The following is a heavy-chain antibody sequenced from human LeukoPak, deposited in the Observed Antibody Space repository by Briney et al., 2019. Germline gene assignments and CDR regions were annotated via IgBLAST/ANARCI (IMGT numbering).Heavy chain of an antibody. Sequence: GGSLRLSCAASGFTFSSENMSWGRQAPGKGLEWVSSIRKGGNYIYYADSVKGRFTVSRDNAKNSLSLQMDSLRDEDTAVYYCARGGYSYGLDNWGQGTLVIVSS. CDR2: IRKGGNYI. CDR3: ARGGYSYGLDN. V-gene: IGHV3-21*01. D-gene: IGHD5-18*01. CDR1: GFTFSSEN. J-gene: IGHJ4*02.